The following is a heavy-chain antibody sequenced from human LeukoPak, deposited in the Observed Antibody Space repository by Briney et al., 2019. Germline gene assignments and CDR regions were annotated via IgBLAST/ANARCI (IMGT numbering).Heavy chain of an antibody. V-gene: IGHV3-7*01. Sequence: GGSLRLSCGASGFTFSSYWMSWVRQAPGKGLEWVANIKEDGSDKHYVDSVKGRFTISRDNAKNSVYLQMSSLRAEDTAVYYCVGCAGGSCYFDYWGQGTLVTVSS. J-gene: IGHJ4*02. D-gene: IGHD2-15*01. CDR2: IKEDGSDK. CDR3: VGCAGGSCYFDY. CDR1: GFTFSSYW.